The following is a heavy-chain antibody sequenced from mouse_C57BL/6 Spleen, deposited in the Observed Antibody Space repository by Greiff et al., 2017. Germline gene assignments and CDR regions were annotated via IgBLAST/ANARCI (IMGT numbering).Heavy chain of an antibody. CDR3: ARSGAQATYLDY. V-gene: IGHV1-80*01. Sequence: QVQLQQSGAELVKPGASVKISCKASGYAFSSYWMNWVKQRPGKGLEWIGQIYPGDGDTNYNGKFKGKATLTADKSSSTAYMQLSSLTSEDSAVYFCARSGAQATYLDYWGQGTTLTVAS. J-gene: IGHJ2*01. CDR1: GYAFSSYW. D-gene: IGHD3-2*02. CDR2: IYPGDGDT.